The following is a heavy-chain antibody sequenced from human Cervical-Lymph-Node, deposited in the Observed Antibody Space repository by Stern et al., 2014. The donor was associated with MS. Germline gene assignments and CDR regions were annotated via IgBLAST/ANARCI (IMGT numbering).Heavy chain of an antibody. CDR3: ARSSSPSPYYYYGMDV. V-gene: IGHV3-33*01. J-gene: IGHJ6*02. CDR1: GFTFSSYG. CDR2: IWYDGSNK. Sequence: QLVQSGGGVVQPGRSLRLSCAASGFTFSSYGMHWVRQAPGQGLEWVAVIWYDGSNKYYADSVKGRFTISRDNSKNTLYLQMNSLRAEDTAVYYCARSSSPSPYYYYGMDVWGQGTTVTVSS. D-gene: IGHD6-13*01.